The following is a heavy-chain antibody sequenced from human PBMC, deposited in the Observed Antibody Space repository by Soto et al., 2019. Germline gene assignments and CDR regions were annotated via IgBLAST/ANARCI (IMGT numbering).Heavy chain of an antibody. CDR2: ISNDGSNP. V-gene: IGHV3-30*09. CDR1: GFTFSKYA. D-gene: IGHD2-2*02. Sequence: PGGSLRLSCAASGFTFSKYAMHWVRQARGTGLEWVAVISNDGSNPYYADSVKDRFAISRDNSKNTLYLQMNSLRAEDTAVYYCAKDLEYCSSTSCYTGANFDYWGQGTLVTVSS. J-gene: IGHJ4*02. CDR3: AKDLEYCSSTSCYTGANFDY.